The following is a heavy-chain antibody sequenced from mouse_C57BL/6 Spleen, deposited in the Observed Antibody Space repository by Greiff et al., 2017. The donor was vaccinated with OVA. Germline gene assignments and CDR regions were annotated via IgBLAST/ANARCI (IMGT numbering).Heavy chain of an antibody. Sequence: EVLLVESGGGLVQPGGSLKLSCAASGFTFSDYYMYWVRQTPEKRLEWVAYISNGGGSTYYPDTVKGRFTISRDKAKNTLYLQLSRLTSEDTAMYYCARNVNASSYGGVAYWGQGTLVTVSA. CDR1: GFTFSDYY. J-gene: IGHJ3*01. CDR3: ARNVNASSYGGVAY. CDR2: ISNGGGST. D-gene: IGHD1-1*01. V-gene: IGHV5-12*01.